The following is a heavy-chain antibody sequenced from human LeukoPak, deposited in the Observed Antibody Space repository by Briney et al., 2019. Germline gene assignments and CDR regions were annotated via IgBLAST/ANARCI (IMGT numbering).Heavy chain of an antibody. CDR3: ARRSIAAAGTVRWFDP. J-gene: IGHJ5*02. D-gene: IGHD6-13*01. V-gene: IGHV3-21*01. CDR2: ISSSSSYI. CDR1: GFTFSTYS. Sequence: GGSLRLSCAASGFTFSTYSMNWVRQAPGKGLEWVSSISSSSSYIYYADSVKGRFTISRDNAKNSLYLQMNSLRAEDTAVYFCARRSIAAAGTVRWFDPWGQGTLVTVSS.